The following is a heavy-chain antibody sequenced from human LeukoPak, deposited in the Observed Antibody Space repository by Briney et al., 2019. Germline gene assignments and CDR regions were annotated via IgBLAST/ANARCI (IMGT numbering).Heavy chain of an antibody. J-gene: IGHJ4*02. Sequence: SETLSLTCNVSGASVSSGSYYWSWIRQPPGKELEWIGYIYYSGSTSYNPSLKSRVTISVDTSKNQFSLKLSSVTAADTAVYYCARSTKYGGNDYWGQGTLVTVSS. D-gene: IGHD4-23*01. V-gene: IGHV4-61*01. CDR1: GASVSSGSYY. CDR3: ARSTKYGGNDY. CDR2: IYYSGST.